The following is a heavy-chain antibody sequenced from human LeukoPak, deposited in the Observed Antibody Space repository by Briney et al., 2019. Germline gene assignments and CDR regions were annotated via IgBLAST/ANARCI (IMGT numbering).Heavy chain of an antibody. V-gene: IGHV2-5*02. CDR2: IYWDDDK. CDR3: AHSRNLPLVGSPLEY. D-gene: IGHD3-3*01. CDR1: GFSLSTSGVG. Sequence: SGPTLVKPTQTLTLTCTFSGFSLSTSGVGVGWIRQPPGKALEWLALIYWDDDKRYSPSLKSRLTITKDTSKNQVVLTMTNMDPVDTATYYCAHSRNLPLVGSPLEYWAQGTLVTVSS. J-gene: IGHJ4*02.